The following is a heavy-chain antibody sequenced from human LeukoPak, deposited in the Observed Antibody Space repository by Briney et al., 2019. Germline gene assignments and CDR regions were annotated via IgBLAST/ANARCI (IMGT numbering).Heavy chain of an antibody. D-gene: IGHD2-2*01. CDR1: GYTFTSYG. CDR3: ARVLQYCSSTSCYSPGYFDY. CDR2: ISAYNGNT. Sequence: ASVKVSCKASGYTFTSYGISWVRQAPGQGLAWMGWISAYNGNTNYAQKLQGRVTMTTDTSTSTAYMELRSLRSDDTAVYYCARVLQYCSSTSCYSPGYFDYWGQGTLVTVSS. J-gene: IGHJ4*02. V-gene: IGHV1-18*01.